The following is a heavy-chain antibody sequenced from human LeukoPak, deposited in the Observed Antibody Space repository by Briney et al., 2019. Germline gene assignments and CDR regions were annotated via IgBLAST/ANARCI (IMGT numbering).Heavy chain of an antibody. CDR3: ARDGGYCSSTSCFDYYYYYGMDV. J-gene: IGHJ6*02. CDR1: GFTFSSYA. Sequence: PGASLRLSCAASGFTFSSYAMSWVRQAPGKGLEWVSAISGSGGSTYYADSVKGRFTISRDNSKNTLYLQMNSLRAEDTAVYYCARDGGYCSSTSCFDYYYYYGMDVWGQGTTVTVSS. CDR2: ISGSGGST. V-gene: IGHV3-23*01. D-gene: IGHD2-2*01.